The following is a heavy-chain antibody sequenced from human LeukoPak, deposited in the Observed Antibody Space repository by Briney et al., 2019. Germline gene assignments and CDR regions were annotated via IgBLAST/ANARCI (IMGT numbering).Heavy chain of an antibody. V-gene: IGHV3-30*18. CDR2: ISYDGSNE. D-gene: IGHD6-19*01. J-gene: IGHJ4*02. CDR3: AKHSSGISVAGTVQY. Sequence: GGSLRLSCAASGFTFSNYGMHWVRQAPGKGLDWVALISYDGSNEYYADSVRGRFTVSRDNSKNTLYLQMNSLRAEDTAVYYCAKHSSGISVAGTVQYWGQGTLVTVSS. CDR1: GFTFSNYG.